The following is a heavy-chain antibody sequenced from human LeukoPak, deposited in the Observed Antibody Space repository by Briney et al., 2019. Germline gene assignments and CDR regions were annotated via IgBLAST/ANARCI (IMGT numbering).Heavy chain of an antibody. D-gene: IGHD5-18*01. V-gene: IGHV4-34*01. Sequence: SETLSLTCAVYGGSFSGYYWSWIRQPPGKGLEWIGEINHSGSTNYNPSLKSRVTISGDTSKNQFSLKLSSVTAADTAVYFCTRVGYSYVINDWSRTGLGAYPTKYYYHMDVWGKGTTVTVSS. J-gene: IGHJ6*03. CDR2: INHSGST. CDR3: TRVGYSYVINDWSRTGLGAYPTKYYYHMDV. CDR1: GGSFSGYY.